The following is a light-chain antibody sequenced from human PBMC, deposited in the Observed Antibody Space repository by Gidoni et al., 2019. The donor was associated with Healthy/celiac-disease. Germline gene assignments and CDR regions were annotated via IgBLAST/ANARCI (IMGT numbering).Light chain of an antibody. V-gene: IGLV2-23*01. CDR1: SSDVGGYNL. J-gene: IGLJ3*02. Sequence: QSALPQPASVSGSHGQSITISCTGTSSDVGGYNLVSWYQQHPGKAPKLMIYEGSKRPSGVSNRFSGSKSGNTASLTISGLQAEDEADYYCCSYAGSPWVFGGGTKLTVL. CDR2: EGS. CDR3: CSYAGSPWV.